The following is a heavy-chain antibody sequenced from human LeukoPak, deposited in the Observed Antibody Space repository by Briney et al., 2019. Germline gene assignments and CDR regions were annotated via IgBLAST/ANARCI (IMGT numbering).Heavy chain of an antibody. CDR2: INHSGST. D-gene: IGHD1-1*01. CDR1: GGSFSGYS. Sequence: SETLSLTCAVYGGSFSGYSWNWIRQPPAKGLEWIGEINHSGSTNYNPSLKSRVTISVDTSKNQFSLKVTSMTAADTAVYYCARDITGSASDFWGQGTLVTVSS. J-gene: IGHJ4*02. V-gene: IGHV4-34*01. CDR3: ARDITGSASDF.